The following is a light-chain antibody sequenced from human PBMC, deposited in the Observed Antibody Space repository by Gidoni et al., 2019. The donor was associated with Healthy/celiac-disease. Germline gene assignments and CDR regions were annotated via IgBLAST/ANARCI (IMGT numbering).Light chain of an antibody. Sequence: DIQLTQSPSSLSASVGDRVTITCRAGQGISNYLAWYQQKPGKVPKLLIYAASTLQSGVQSRFSGSGSGTEFTLTISSLQPEDVATYYCQKDNSAPLTFGPGTKVDIK. CDR2: AAS. CDR1: QGISNY. J-gene: IGKJ3*01. CDR3: QKDNSAPLT. V-gene: IGKV1-27*01.